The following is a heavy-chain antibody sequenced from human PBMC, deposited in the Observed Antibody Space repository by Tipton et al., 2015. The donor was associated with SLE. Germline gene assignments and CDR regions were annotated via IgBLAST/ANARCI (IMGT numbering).Heavy chain of an antibody. CDR1: GGSISSDGYY. V-gene: IGHV4-31*03. CDR3: ARVAVRAVPLLLNWFDP. Sequence: GLVKPSETLSLTCTVSGGSISSDGYYWSWIRQHPGKGLEWIGYIYYSGSTYYNPSLNSRLTISVDTSKNQFSLKLSSVTAADTAVYYCARVAVRAVPLLLNWFDPWGRGTLVTVSS. CDR2: IYYSGST. D-gene: IGHD3-10*01. J-gene: IGHJ5*02.